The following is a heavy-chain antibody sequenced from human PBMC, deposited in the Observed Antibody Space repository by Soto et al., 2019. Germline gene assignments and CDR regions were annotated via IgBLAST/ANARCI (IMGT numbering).Heavy chain of an antibody. J-gene: IGHJ6*02. CDR1: GFTFSSYA. V-gene: IGHV3-23*01. CDR2: ISGSGGST. D-gene: IGHD5-18*01. CDR3: AKALPTNTAMVVYYYYGMDV. Sequence: GGSLRLSCAASGFTFSSYAMSWVRQAPGKGLEWVSAISGSGGSTYYADSVKGRFTISRDNSKNTLYLQMNSLRAEDTAVYYCAKALPTNTAMVVYYYYGMDVWGQGTTVTVSS.